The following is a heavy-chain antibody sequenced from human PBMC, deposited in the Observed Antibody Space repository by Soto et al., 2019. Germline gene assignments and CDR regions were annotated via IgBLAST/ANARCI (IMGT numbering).Heavy chain of an antibody. V-gene: IGHV3-23*01. CDR3: AHTKGYSYGVWYFDY. CDR2: ISGSGGST. CDR1: GFTFSSYA. Sequence: GSLRLSCAASGFTFSSYAMSWVRQAPGKGLEWVSAISGSGGSTYYADSVKGRFTISRGNSKNTLYLQMNSLRAEDTAVYYCAHTKGYSYGVWYFDYWGQGTLVTVSS. D-gene: IGHD5-18*01. J-gene: IGHJ4*02.